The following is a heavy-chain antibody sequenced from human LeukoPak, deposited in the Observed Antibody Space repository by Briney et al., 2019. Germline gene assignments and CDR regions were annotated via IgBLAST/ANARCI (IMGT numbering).Heavy chain of an antibody. CDR3: ARETSYYDSSGYYLYYFDY. CDR1: GGSISSYY. V-gene: IGHV4-59*12. J-gene: IGHJ4*02. CDR2: ISYSGST. Sequence: SETLSLTCTVSGGSISSYYWSWIRQPPGKGLEWIGYISYSGSTYYNPSLKSRVTISVDTSKIQFSLKLSSVTAADTAVYYCARETSYYDSSGYYLYYFDYWGQGTLVTVSS. D-gene: IGHD3-22*01.